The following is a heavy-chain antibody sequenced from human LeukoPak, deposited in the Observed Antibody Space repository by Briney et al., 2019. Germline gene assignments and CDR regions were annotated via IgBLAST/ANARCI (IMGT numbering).Heavy chain of an antibody. D-gene: IGHD2-2*01. Sequence: SVKVSCKASGGTFSSYAISWVRQAPGQGLEWMGRMIPILGIANYAQKFQGRVTITADKSTSTAYMELSSLRSEDTAVYYCARAEYCSSTSCYVFDYWGQGTLVTVSS. CDR3: ARAEYCSSTSCYVFDY. J-gene: IGHJ4*02. CDR2: MIPILGIA. CDR1: GGTFSSYA. V-gene: IGHV1-69*04.